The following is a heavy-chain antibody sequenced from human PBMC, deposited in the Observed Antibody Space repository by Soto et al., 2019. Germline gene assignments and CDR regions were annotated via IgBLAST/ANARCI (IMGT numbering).Heavy chain of an antibody. CDR2: IYYSGST. J-gene: IGHJ6*02. V-gene: IGHV4-61*08. CDR1: GGSISSGGYY. Sequence: SETLSLTCTVSGGSISSGGYYWSWIRQPPGKGLEWIGYIYYSGSTNYNPSLKSRVTISVDTSKNQFSLKLSSVTAADTAVYYCARGEDQYHYYYYYGMDVWGQGTTVTVSS. D-gene: IGHD1-26*01. CDR3: ARGEDQYHYYYYYGMDV.